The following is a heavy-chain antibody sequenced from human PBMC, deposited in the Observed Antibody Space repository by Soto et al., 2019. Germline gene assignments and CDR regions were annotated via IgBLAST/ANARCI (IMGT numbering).Heavy chain of an antibody. Sequence: PSETMSLACTVSGGSISRRSYSWALIRQPPGKGLEWIGTIYYSGSTYYNPSLKSRVTISVDTSKNQFSLKLSSVTAADTAVYYCATRQGGSYNWFDPWGQGTLVTVSS. D-gene: IGHD2-15*01. V-gene: IGHV4-39*01. CDR2: IYYSGST. CDR3: ATRQGGSYNWFDP. J-gene: IGHJ5*02. CDR1: GGSISRRSYS.